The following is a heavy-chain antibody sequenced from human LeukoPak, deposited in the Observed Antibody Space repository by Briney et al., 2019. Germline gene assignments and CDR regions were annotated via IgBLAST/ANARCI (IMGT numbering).Heavy chain of an antibody. Sequence: SETLSLTCTVSGGSISSYYWSWIRQLPGKGLEWIGYIYYSGTTNYNPSLKSRVTISVDTSKNQFSLKLTSVTAADTAVYYCAGGSGLRRFDYWGQGTLVTVSS. CDR1: GGSISSYY. V-gene: IGHV4-59*01. CDR3: AGGSGLRRFDY. CDR2: IYYSGTT. J-gene: IGHJ4*02. D-gene: IGHD3-10*01.